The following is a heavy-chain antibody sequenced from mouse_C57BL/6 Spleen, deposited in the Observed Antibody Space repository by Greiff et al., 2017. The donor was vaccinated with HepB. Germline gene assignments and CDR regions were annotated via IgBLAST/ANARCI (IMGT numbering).Heavy chain of an antibody. CDR3: AAYYDYDEGGFDY. D-gene: IGHD2-4*01. V-gene: IGHV6-3*01. J-gene: IGHJ2*01. Sequence: EVKLVESGGGLVQPGGSMKLSCVASGFTFSNYWMNWVRQSPEKGLEWVAQIRLKSDNYATHYAESVKGRFTISRDDSKSSVYLQMNNLRAEDTGIYYCAAYYDYDEGGFDYWGQGTTLTVSS. CDR2: IRLKSDNYAT. CDR1: GFTFSNYW.